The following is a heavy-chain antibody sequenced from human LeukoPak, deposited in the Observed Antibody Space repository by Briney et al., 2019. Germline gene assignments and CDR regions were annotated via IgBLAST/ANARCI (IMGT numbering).Heavy chain of an antibody. J-gene: IGHJ4*02. CDR1: GFTFSTCP. CDR2: ISSDGGRT. D-gene: IGHD3-10*01. V-gene: IGHV3-64*02. CDR3: AKDETTDYGSGSYPNQLLDY. Sequence: GGSLRLSCVGFGFTFSTCPMHWVRQSPGKGLEFVSSISSDGGRTYYADSMKERFTISRDNSKNTLYLQMDSLSAEDTAVYYCAKDETTDYGSGSYPNQLLDYWGQGTLVTVSS.